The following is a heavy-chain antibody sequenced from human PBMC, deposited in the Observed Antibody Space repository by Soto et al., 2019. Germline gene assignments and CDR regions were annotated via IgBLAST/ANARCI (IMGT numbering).Heavy chain of an antibody. CDR2: ISGSGGST. CDR3: AKDRSSSSAPAWGYYFDY. Sequence: LSLTCAASGFTFSSYAMSWVRQAPGKGLEWVSAISGSGGSTYYADSVKGRFTISRDNSKNTLYLQMNSLRAEDTAVYYCAKDRSSSSAPAWGYYFDYWGQGTLVTVSS. J-gene: IGHJ4*02. CDR1: GFTFSSYA. V-gene: IGHV3-23*01. D-gene: IGHD6-6*01.